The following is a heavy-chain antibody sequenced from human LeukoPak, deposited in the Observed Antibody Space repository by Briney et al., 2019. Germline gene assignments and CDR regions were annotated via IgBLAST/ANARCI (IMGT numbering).Heavy chain of an antibody. Sequence: GGSLRLSCAASGFTFSSYSMNWVRQAPGKGLEWVSSISSSSSYIYYADSVKGRFTISRDNAKNSLYLQMNSLRAEDTAVYYCARGAGIVVVPASSAFDIWGQGTMVTVSS. J-gene: IGHJ3*02. CDR2: ISSSSSYI. D-gene: IGHD2-2*01. CDR1: GFTFSSYS. CDR3: ARGAGIVVVPASSAFDI. V-gene: IGHV3-21*01.